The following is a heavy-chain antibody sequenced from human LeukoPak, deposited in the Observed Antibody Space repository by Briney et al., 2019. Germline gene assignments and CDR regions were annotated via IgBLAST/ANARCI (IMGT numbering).Heavy chain of an antibody. CDR1: GFTFSSYW. CDR3: ARGGGFWSGYYYDY. CDR2: IKQDGSEK. Sequence: GGSLRLSCAASGFTFSSYWMSWVRQAPGKGLEWVANIKQDGSEKYYVDSVKGRFTISRDNAKNSLYLQMNSLRAEDTAAYYCARGGGFWSGYYYDYWGQGTLVTVSS. J-gene: IGHJ4*02. D-gene: IGHD3-3*01. V-gene: IGHV3-7*01.